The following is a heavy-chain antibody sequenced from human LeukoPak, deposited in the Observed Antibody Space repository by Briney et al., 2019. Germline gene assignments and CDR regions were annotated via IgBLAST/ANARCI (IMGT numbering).Heavy chain of an antibody. CDR3: VRSLRSADF. J-gene: IGHJ4*02. V-gene: IGHV3-23*01. CDR1: GFIFSSYA. CDR2: ISGTGGSA. Sequence: GGSLRLSCAASGFIFSSYAMSWVRQAPGKGLEWVSGISGTGGSAYYADSVKGRFAIPRDNAKNTLFLQMDSLRAEDTALYYCVRSLRSADFWGQGTLVTVSS.